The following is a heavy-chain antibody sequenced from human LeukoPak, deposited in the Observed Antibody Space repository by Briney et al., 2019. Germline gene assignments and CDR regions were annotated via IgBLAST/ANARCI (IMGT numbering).Heavy chain of an antibody. CDR1: GGSISCSSYY. Sequence: PSETLSLTCTVSGGSISCSSYYWGWIRQPPGKGLEWIGSIYYSGSTYYNPSLKSRVTISVDTSKNQFSLKLSSVTAADTAVYYCARRAGTIFGVVIAYYFDYWGQGTLVTVSS. D-gene: IGHD3-3*01. J-gene: IGHJ4*02. CDR2: IYYSGST. V-gene: IGHV4-39*01. CDR3: ARRAGTIFGVVIAYYFDY.